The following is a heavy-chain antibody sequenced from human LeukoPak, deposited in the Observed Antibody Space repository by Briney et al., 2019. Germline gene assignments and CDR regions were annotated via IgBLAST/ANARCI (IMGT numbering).Heavy chain of an antibody. J-gene: IGHJ4*02. Sequence: GGSLRLSCAASGFTFSSYEMNWVRQAPGKGLEWVSYISSSGSTIYYADSVKGRFTISRDNAKNSLYLQMNSLRAEDTAVYYCARHPRAAAAFNPFDYWGQGTLVTVSP. CDR2: ISSSGSTI. CDR1: GFTFSSYE. CDR3: ARHPRAAAAFNPFDY. D-gene: IGHD6-13*01. V-gene: IGHV3-48*03.